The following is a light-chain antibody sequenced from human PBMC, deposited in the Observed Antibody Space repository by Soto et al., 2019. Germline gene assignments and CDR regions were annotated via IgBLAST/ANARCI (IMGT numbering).Light chain of an antibody. CDR2: GNS. CDR1: SSNNGAGYD. CDR3: QSYDSSLSGYV. V-gene: IGLV1-40*01. J-gene: IGLJ1*01. Sequence: SVLAQPPSVSGAPRQRGTNPCPGGSSNNGAGYDVHWYQQLPGTAPKLLIYGNSNRPSGVPDRFSGSKSGTSASLAITGLQAEDEADYYCQSYDSSLSGYVFGTGTKVTVL.